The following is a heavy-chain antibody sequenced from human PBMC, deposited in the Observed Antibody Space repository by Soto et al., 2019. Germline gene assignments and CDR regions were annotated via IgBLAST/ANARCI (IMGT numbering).Heavy chain of an antibody. J-gene: IGHJ4*02. CDR3: ARVSPPYYDFWSGYSPYYFDY. CDR2: IYYTGST. CDR1: GGSSNNHY. Sequence: PSETLSLTCTVSGGSSNNHYWIWIRQPTGKGLEWIGYIYYTGSTNYNPSLKSRVTISVDTSKNQFSLKLSSVTAADTAVYYCARVSPPYYDFWSGYSPYYFDYWGQGTLVTVSS. V-gene: IGHV4-59*11. D-gene: IGHD3-3*01.